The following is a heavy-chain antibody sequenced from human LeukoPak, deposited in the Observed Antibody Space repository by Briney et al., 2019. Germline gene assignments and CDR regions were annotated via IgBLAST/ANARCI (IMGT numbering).Heavy chain of an antibody. J-gene: IGHJ4*02. CDR1: GYLSTRYG. CDR3: ARAGRGTYYYFDV. CDR2: NSGSTGNT. Sequence: ASVKVSCKASGYLSTRYGFIWVRQAPGHGLQWMGWNSGSTGNTNYAQIVQGRVSMTTDTSTNTAYMELRSLTVDDTAVYYCARAGRGTYYYFDVWGQGTLVTVSS. V-gene: IGHV1-18*01. D-gene: IGHD3-10*01.